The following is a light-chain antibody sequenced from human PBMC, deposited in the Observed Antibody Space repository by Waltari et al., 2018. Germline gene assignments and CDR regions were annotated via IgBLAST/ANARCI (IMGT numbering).Light chain of an antibody. CDR2: AAS. CDR1: QAISSY. CDR3: QQVDNYPIFT. V-gene: IGKV1-9*01. J-gene: IGKJ3*01. Sequence: DLQLTHSPSFLSASVGDRVTITCRASQAISSYLAWYQQKPGKAPNLLIYAASTLQSGVPSRFSGSGSGTEFTLTISSLQPEDFATYYCQQVDNYPIFTFGPGTKVDIK.